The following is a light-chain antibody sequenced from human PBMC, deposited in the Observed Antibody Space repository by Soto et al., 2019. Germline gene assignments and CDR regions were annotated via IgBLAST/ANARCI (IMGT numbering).Light chain of an antibody. CDR2: AAS. CDR3: QQSYSTPRT. J-gene: IGKJ1*01. CDR1: QSISSY. V-gene: IGKV1-39*01. Sequence: DFQMTQSPSSLSASVGDRVTITCRASQSISSYLNWYQQKPGKAPKLLIYAASSLQSGVPSRFSGSGSGTDFTLTISSLQPEDFATYYSQQSYSTPRTFGQGTKVEIK.